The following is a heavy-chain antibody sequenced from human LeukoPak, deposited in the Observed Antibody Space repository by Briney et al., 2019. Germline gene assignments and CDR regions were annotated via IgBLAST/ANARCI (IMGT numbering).Heavy chain of an antibody. Sequence: GGSLRLSCTASKFTFSHYGMQWVRQAPGKGLEWVAVISSDGSIKVYADSVKGRFTLSRDNSVNTVDLQMNSLRAEDTAVYYCVKEYHSRGFGAYFDYWGQGTLVTVSS. D-gene: IGHD3-3*01. CDR1: KFTFSHYG. V-gene: IGHV3-30*18. CDR3: VKEYHSRGFGAYFDY. CDR2: ISSDGSIK. J-gene: IGHJ4*02.